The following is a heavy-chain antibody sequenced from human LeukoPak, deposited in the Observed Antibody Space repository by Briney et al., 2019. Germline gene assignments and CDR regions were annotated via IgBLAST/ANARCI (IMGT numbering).Heavy chain of an antibody. V-gene: IGHV4-30-2*01. CDR1: GGSISSGGYS. D-gene: IGHD3-10*01. Sequence: PSETLSLTCAVSGGSISSGGYSWSWIRQPPGKGLEWIGYIYHSGSTYYNPSLKSRVTISVDRSKNQFSLKLSSVTAADTAVYYCARGDYGSGSYSFDYWGQGTLVTVSS. CDR3: ARGDYGSGSYSFDY. CDR2: IYHSGST. J-gene: IGHJ4*02.